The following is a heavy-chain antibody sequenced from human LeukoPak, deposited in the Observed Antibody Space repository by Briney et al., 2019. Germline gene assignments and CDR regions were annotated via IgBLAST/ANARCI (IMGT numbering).Heavy chain of an antibody. CDR2: ISSSSSYI. V-gene: IGHV3-21*01. Sequence: GGTLRLSCAASGFTFSSYTMNWVRQAPGKGLEWVSSISSSSSYIYYADSVKGRSTISRDTAKNSLYLQMNSLRAEDTAVYYCVDDSSGYYAYWGQGTLVTVSS. CDR1: GFTFSSYT. CDR3: VDDSSGYYAY. J-gene: IGHJ4*02. D-gene: IGHD3-22*01.